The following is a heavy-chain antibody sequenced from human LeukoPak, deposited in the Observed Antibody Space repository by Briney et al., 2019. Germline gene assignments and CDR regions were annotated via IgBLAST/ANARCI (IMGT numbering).Heavy chain of an antibody. CDR1: GFTFSTYG. D-gene: IGHD3-10*01. J-gene: IGHJ4*02. CDR3: VRDVGAVRGEVYFDY. V-gene: IGHV3-23*01. CDR2: ISASGDIT. Sequence: GGSLRLSCAASGFTFSTYGVSWVRQAPGKGLEWVSGISASGDITYYADSVKGRFTISRDNTKNLLYLEMNSLRAEDTAMYFCVRDVGAVRGEVYFDYWGQGTLVTVSS.